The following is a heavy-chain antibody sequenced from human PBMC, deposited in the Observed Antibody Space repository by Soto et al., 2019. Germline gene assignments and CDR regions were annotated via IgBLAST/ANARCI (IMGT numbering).Heavy chain of an antibody. CDR1: GYSISSGYY. V-gene: IGHV4-38-2*01. CDR3: ARGPGAYSSSWYNWFDP. J-gene: IGHJ5*02. Sequence: SETLSLTCAVSGYSISSGYYWGWIRQPPGKGLEWIGSIYHSGSTYYNPSLKSRVTISVDTSKNQFSLKLSSVTAADTAVYYCARGPGAYSSSWYNWFDPWGQGSLVTVSS. D-gene: IGHD6-13*01. CDR2: IYHSGST.